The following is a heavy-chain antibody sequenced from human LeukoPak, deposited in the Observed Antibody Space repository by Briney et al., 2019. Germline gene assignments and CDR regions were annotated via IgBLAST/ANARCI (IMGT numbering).Heavy chain of an antibody. CDR1: GGSISSGSYY. Sequence: PSETLSLTCTVSGGSISSGSYYWGWIRQPPGKGLEWIGSIYYSGSTYYNPSLKSRATISVDTSKNQFSLKLSSVTAADTAVYYCARASKGGSREDAFDIWGQGTMVTVSS. D-gene: IGHD1-26*01. V-gene: IGHV4-39*07. CDR2: IYYSGST. CDR3: ARASKGGSREDAFDI. J-gene: IGHJ3*02.